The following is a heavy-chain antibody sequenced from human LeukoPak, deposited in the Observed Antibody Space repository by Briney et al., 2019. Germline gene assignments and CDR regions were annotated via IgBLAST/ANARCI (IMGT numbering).Heavy chain of an antibody. CDR1: GFTFSSYA. J-gene: IGHJ4*02. D-gene: IGHD3-22*01. Sequence: GRSLRLSCAASGFTFSSYAMHWVRQAPGKGLEWVAVISYDGSNKYYADSVKGRFTVSRDNAKNSLYLQMNSLRAEDTAVYYCARDSGYYDSSGYSNFDYWGQGTLVTVSS. V-gene: IGHV3-30-3*01. CDR2: ISYDGSNK. CDR3: ARDSGYYDSSGYSNFDY.